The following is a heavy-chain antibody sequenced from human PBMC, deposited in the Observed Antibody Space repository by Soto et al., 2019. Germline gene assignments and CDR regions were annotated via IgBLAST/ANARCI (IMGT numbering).Heavy chain of an antibody. V-gene: IGHV3-23*01. CDR2: ISGSGGRT. Sequence: EVHLLESGGGLVQPGGSLRLSCAASEFTFSNYAMSWVRQAPGKGLEWVSAISGSGGRTYYADSAKGRFTISRDNSRNTLHLQMNSLRVEDTAVYYCAKTLLSTSWSGLHDYVSQGTLVTVSS. D-gene: IGHD6-13*01. CDR3: AKTLLSTSWSGLHDY. J-gene: IGHJ4*02. CDR1: EFTFSNYA.